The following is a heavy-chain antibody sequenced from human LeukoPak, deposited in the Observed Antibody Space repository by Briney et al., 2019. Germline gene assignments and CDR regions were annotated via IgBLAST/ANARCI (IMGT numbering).Heavy chain of an antibody. CDR1: GGSISSYY. Sequence: SETLSLTCTVSGGSISSYYWSWIRQPPGKGLEWIGYIYYSGSTNYNPSLKSRVTISADTSKNQFSLKLTSVTATDTAVYYCARHQLRGFLDDNWGQGTLVTVSS. D-gene: IGHD3-10*01. CDR3: ARHQLRGFLDDN. CDR2: IYYSGST. V-gene: IGHV4-59*08. J-gene: IGHJ4*02.